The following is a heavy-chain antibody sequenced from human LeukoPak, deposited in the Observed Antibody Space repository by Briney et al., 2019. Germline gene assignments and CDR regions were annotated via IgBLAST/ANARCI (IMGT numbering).Heavy chain of an antibody. J-gene: IGHJ4*02. D-gene: IGHD2-15*01. Sequence: PGGSLRLSCAASGFTLSSYWMSWVRQAPGKGLEWVANIKQDGSERYYVDSVKGRFTISRDNAKNSPYLQMNSLRAEDTAVYYCARGPSGGNGFSYWGQGTLVTVSS. CDR2: IKQDGSER. V-gene: IGHV3-7*04. CDR1: GFTLSSYW. CDR3: ARGPSGGNGFSY.